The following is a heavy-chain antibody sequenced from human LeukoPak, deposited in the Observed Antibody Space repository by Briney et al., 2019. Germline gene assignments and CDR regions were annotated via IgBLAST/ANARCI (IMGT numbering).Heavy chain of an antibody. CDR1: GGSISSYY. D-gene: IGHD3-3*01. CDR2: IYTSGST. CDR3: ARDSGITIFGHYYYYYMDV. J-gene: IGHJ6*03. Sequence: SETLSLTCTVSGGSISSYYWSWIRQPAGKGLEWIGRIYTSGSTNYNPSLKSRVTMSVDTSKNQFSLKLSSVTAADTAVYYCARDSGITIFGHYYYYYMDVWGKGTTVTVSS. V-gene: IGHV4-4*07.